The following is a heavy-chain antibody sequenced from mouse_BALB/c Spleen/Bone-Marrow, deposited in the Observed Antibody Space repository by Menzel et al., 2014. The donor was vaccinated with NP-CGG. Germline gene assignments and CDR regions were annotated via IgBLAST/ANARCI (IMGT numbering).Heavy chain of an antibody. D-gene: IGHD2-14*01. CDR3: ARAGYRYDVGYAMDY. Sequence: EVQLQQSGPSLVKPSQTLSLTCSVTGDSITSGYWNWIRKFPGNKLEYMGYISYSGRTYYNPSLKSRISITRDTSKNQYYLQLNSVTTEDTAIYYCARAGYRYDVGYAMDYWGQGTSVTVSS. CDR2: ISYSGRT. V-gene: IGHV3-8*02. CDR1: GDSITSGY. J-gene: IGHJ4*01.